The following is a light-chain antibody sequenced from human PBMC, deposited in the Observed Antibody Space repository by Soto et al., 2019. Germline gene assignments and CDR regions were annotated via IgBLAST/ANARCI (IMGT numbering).Light chain of an antibody. Sequence: DIHMTQSPSSLSASVGDRVTITCRASQSISSYLNWYQQKPGKAPKLLIYAASSLQSGVPSRFSGSGSGTDFTLTISSLQPEDFATYYCQQSYSTPSITFGQGTRL. V-gene: IGKV1-39*01. CDR2: AAS. CDR1: QSISSY. CDR3: QQSYSTPSIT. J-gene: IGKJ5*01.